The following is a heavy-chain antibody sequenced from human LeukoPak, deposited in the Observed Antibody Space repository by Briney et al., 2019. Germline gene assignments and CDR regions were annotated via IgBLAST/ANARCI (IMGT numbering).Heavy chain of an antibody. J-gene: IGHJ5*02. V-gene: IGHV1-18*01. CDR2: ISAYNGNT. Sequence: ASVKVSCKASGYTFTSYGISWVRQAPGQGLEWMGWISAYNGNTNYAQKLQGRVTMTTDTSTSTAYMELRSLRSDDTAVYYCARGSPYYYDSSGYWFDPWGQGTLVTVSS. CDR1: GYTFTSYG. CDR3: ARGSPYYYDSSGYWFDP. D-gene: IGHD3-22*01.